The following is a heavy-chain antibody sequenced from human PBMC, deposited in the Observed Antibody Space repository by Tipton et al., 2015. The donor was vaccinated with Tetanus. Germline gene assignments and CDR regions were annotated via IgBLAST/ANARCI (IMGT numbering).Heavy chain of an antibody. CDR3: ARDRGYYGSGSYTYFDY. J-gene: IGHJ4*02. V-gene: IGHV3-30*04. Sequence: SLRLSCAASGFTFSSHAMSWVRQAPGKGLEWVAVISYDGSNKYYADSVKGRFTISRDNSKNTLYLQMNSLRAEDTAVYYCARDRGYYGSGSYTYFDYWGQGTLVTVSS. CDR2: ISYDGSNK. CDR1: GFTFSSHA. D-gene: IGHD3-10*01.